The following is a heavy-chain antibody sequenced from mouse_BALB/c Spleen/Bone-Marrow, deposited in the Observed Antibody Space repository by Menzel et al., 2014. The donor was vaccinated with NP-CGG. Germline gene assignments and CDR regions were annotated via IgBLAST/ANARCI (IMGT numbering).Heavy chain of an antibody. D-gene: IGHD1-1*01. CDR3: ARRHYGSSYGYFDV. CDR1: GFTFSSFG. V-gene: IGHV5-17*02. CDR2: ISSGSSTI. J-gene: IGHJ1*01. Sequence: DVKLVESGGGLVQPGGSRKLSCAASGFTFSSFGMHWVRQAPEKGLEWVAYISSGSSTIYYADSVKGRFTISRDNPENTLFLQMTSLRSDDTAMYYCARRHYGSSYGYFDVRGAGTTVTVSS.